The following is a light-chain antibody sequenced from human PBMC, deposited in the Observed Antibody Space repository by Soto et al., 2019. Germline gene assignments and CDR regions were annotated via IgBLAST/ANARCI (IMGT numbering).Light chain of an antibody. V-gene: IGLV2-14*01. J-gene: IGLJ3*02. CDR2: EVS. CDR1: SSDVGYNY. Sequence: QSALTQPASVSGSPGQSITISCTGTSSDVGYNYLSWYQQHPGKAPRVMIYEVSNRPSGVSNRFSGSKSGNTASLTISGLQAEDEADYFCSSYTTSGTPVFGGGTKLTVL. CDR3: SSYTTSGTPV.